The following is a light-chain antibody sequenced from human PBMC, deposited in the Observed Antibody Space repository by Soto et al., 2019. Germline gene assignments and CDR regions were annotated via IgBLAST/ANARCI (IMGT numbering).Light chain of an antibody. J-gene: IGKJ1*01. CDR1: QYVGTR. CDR3: HQRQSWPRT. V-gene: IGKV3-11*01. Sequence: ESVLTQSPGTLSLSPGERATLSCRASQYVGTRLAWYQHKPGQAPRLLIYYTSNRATGIPARFSGSGSGTDFTLTISSLAPEDFAIYYCHQRQSWPRTFGQGTKVDIK. CDR2: YTS.